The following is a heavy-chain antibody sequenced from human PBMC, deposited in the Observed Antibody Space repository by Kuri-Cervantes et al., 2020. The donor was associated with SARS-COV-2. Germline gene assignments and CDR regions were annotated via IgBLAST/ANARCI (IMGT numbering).Heavy chain of an antibody. CDR1: GFTFSSYA. CDR3: ARVVRGVIIEGDY. CDR2: ISYDGSNK. V-gene: IGHV3-30-3*01. Sequence: LSLTCAASGFTFSSYAMHWVRQTPGKGLEWVAVISYDGSNKYYADSVKGRFTISRDNSKNTLYLQMNSLRAEDTAVYYCARVVRGVIIEGDYWGQGTLVTVSS. J-gene: IGHJ4*02. D-gene: IGHD3-10*01.